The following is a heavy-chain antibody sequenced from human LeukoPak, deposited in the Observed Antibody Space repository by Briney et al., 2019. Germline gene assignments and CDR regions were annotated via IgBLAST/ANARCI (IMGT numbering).Heavy chain of an antibody. CDR2: MNPNSGNT. J-gene: IGHJ3*02. CDR1: GYTFTSYD. Sequence: ASVKVSCKASGYTFTSYDINWVRQATGQGLEWMGWMNPNSGNTGYAQKFQGRVTMTRNTSISTAYMELSSLRSEDTAVYYCAIDFLRIQAFDIWGQGTMVTVSS. CDR3: AIDFLRIQAFDI. V-gene: IGHV1-8*01. D-gene: IGHD2/OR15-2a*01.